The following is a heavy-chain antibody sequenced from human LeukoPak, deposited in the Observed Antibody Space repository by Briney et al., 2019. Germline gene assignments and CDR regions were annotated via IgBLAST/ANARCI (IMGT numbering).Heavy chain of an antibody. D-gene: IGHD5-12*01. CDR2: IKSKTDGGTT. Sequence: GGSLRLSCVASGFTFNNAWMSWVRQAPGKGLEWVGRIKSKTDGGTTDYAAPVKGRFTISSDDSKNALYLEMNSLKTEDTAVYYCTTHSGYDYLSDYWGQGTLVTVSS. CDR1: GFTFNNAW. J-gene: IGHJ4*02. V-gene: IGHV3-15*01. CDR3: TTHSGYDYLSDY.